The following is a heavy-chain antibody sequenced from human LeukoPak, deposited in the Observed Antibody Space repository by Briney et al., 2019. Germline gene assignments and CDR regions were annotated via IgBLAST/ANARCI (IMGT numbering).Heavy chain of an antibody. J-gene: IGHJ4*02. V-gene: IGHV4-34*01. D-gene: IGHD3-16*02. Sequence: SETLSLTCAVYGGSFSGYYWSWIRQPPGKGLEWIGEINHSGSTNYNPSLKSRVTISVDTSKNQFSLKLSSVTAADTAVYYCARGWYYDYVWGSYRYSAPYYFDYWGQGTLVTVSS. CDR3: ARGWYYDYVWGSYRYSAPYYFDY. CDR2: INHSGST. CDR1: GGSFSGYY.